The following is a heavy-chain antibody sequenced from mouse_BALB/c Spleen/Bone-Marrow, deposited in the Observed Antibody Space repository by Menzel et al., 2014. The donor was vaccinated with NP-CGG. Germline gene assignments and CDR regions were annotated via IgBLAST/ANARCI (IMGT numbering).Heavy chain of an antibody. D-gene: IGHD1-1*02. Sequence: VQLQQLGPGLVKPSQSLSLTCTVTGYSITSDYAWNWIRQFPGNKLEWMGYISYSGSTSYNPSLKSRISITRDTSKNQFFLQLNSVTTEDTATYYCARWGGYYAMDYWGQGTSVTVSS. CDR3: ARWGGYYAMDY. J-gene: IGHJ4*01. CDR2: ISYSGST. V-gene: IGHV3-2*02. CDR1: GYSITSDYA.